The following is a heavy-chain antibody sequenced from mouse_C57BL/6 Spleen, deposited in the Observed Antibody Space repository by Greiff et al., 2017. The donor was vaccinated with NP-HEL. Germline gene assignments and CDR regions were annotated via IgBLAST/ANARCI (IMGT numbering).Heavy chain of an antibody. J-gene: IGHJ1*03. CDR2: IYPSDSET. V-gene: IGHV1-61*01. CDR1: GYTFTSYW. Sequence: QVQLQQPGAELVRPGSSVKLSCKASGYTFTSYWMDWVKQRPGQGLEWIGNIYPSDSETHYNQKFKDKATLTVDKSSSTAYMQLSSLTSEDSAVYYCARGYYSNSGYFDVWGTGTTVTVSS. D-gene: IGHD2-5*01. CDR3: ARGYYSNSGYFDV.